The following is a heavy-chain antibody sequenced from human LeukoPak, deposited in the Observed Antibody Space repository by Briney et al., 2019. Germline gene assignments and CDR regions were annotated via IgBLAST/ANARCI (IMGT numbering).Heavy chain of an antibody. CDR3: ARDYGGNSAGGDAFDV. J-gene: IGHJ3*01. Sequence: GGSLRLCCVASGFPFSDHYMSWIRQAPGKGLECVSYITSNGRILYESKSVKGRFTISRDNAKNSLYLQMDNLTAEDTAVYYCARDYGGNSAGGDAFDVWGQGTMVTVSS. CDR2: ITSNGRIL. V-gene: IGHV3-11*01. CDR1: GFPFSDHY. D-gene: IGHD4-23*01.